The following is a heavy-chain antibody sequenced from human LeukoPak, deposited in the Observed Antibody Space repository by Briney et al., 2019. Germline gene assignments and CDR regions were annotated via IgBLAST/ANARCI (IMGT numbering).Heavy chain of an antibody. J-gene: IGHJ4*02. CDR2: ISGGGGST. D-gene: IGHD6-19*01. V-gene: IGHV3-23*01. CDR3: AKHIAVAGTPDY. CDR1: GFTFSSYA. Sequence: GGSLRRSCAASGFTFSSYAMSWVRQAPGKGLEWVSAISGGGGSTYYADSVKGRFTISRDNSKNTLYLQMNSLRAEDTAVYYCAKHIAVAGTPDYWGQGTLVTVSS.